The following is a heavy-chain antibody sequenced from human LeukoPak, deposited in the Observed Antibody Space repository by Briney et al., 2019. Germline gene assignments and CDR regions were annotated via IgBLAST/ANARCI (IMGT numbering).Heavy chain of an antibody. CDR3: ARLETYYYYGMDV. CDR2: IYYSGST. CDR1: GGSINTYY. V-gene: IGHV4-59*08. Sequence: PSETLSLTCTVSGGSINTYYWSWIRQPPGKGLEWIGYIYYSGSTTYNPSLKSRVTISVDTSKNQFSLKLSSVTAADTAVYYCARLETYYYYGMDVWGQGTTVTVSS. J-gene: IGHJ6*02.